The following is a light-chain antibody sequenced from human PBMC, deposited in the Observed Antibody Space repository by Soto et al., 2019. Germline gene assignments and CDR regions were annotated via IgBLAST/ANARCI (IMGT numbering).Light chain of an antibody. Sequence: EIVLTQSPGTLSLSPGERATLSCRASQSVGSIYLAWYQQKPGQAPRLLIHGASSRATGIPDRFSGSGSGTDFTLTISRLEPEDFAVYYCQQYGSSPRTFGQGTKVDNK. CDR1: QSVGSIY. CDR3: QQYGSSPRT. J-gene: IGKJ1*01. CDR2: GAS. V-gene: IGKV3-20*01.